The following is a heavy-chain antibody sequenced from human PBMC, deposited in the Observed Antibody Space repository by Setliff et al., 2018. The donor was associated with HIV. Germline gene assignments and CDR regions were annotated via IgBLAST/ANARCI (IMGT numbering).Heavy chain of an antibody. V-gene: IGHV3-30*02. CDR2: IWHDGSNE. Sequence: GGSLRLSCAASGFSFSTYGMHWVRQAPGRGLEWVAVIWHDGSNENYADSVKGRFTISRDNSKNTLYLQMSSLRVDDTAVYHCVKEAYSNTWNYYYYYIDVWGKGTTVTVSS. CDR3: VKEAYSNTWNYYYYYIDV. CDR1: GFSFSTYG. D-gene: IGHD6-13*01. J-gene: IGHJ6*03.